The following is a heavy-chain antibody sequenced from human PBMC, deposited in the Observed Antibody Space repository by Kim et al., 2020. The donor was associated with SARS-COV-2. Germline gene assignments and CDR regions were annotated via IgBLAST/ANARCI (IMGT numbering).Heavy chain of an antibody. CDR1: GGSFSGYY. J-gene: IGHJ4*02. Sequence: SETLSLTCAVYGGSFSGYYWSWIRQPPGKGLEWIGEINHSGSTNYNPSLKSRVTISIDTSKNQFSLKLNSVTAEDTAVYYCARWRYSCSWYGNKYYVYYCGQGTLVTVAS. CDR2: INHSGST. V-gene: IGHV4-34*01. CDR3: ARWRYSCSWYGNKYYVYY. D-gene: IGHD6-13*01.